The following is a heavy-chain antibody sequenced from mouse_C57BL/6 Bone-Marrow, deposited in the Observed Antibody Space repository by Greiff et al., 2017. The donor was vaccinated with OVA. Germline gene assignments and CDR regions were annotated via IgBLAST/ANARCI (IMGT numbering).Heavy chain of an antibody. D-gene: IGHD2-1*01. CDR2: IYPGSGNT. J-gene: IGHJ2*01. V-gene: IGHV1-76*01. Sequence: VQLQESGAELVRPGASVKLSCKASGYTFTDYYINWVKQRPGQGLEWIARIYPGSGNTYYNEKFKGKATLTAEKSTSSAYMQLSSLTSEDSAVYFCARRGNYGYFDYGGQGTTLTVSS. CDR1: GYTFTDYY. CDR3: ARRGNYGYFDY.